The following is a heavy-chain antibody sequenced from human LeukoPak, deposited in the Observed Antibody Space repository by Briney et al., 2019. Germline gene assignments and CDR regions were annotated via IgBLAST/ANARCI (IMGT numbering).Heavy chain of an antibody. V-gene: IGHV4-38-2*02. J-gene: IGHJ4*02. CDR2: ISYTGST. D-gene: IGHD3-10*01. CDR1: GYSISSGYY. CDR3: ARTAKYYYGSETYYFFDY. Sequence: SSETLSLTCTVSGYSISSGYYWGWIRQPPGKGLEWIGYISYTGSTTYNSSLKSRVTISLDTSQNQFSLKLTSVTPADTAVYYCARTAKYYYGSETYYFFDYWGQGTLVTVSS.